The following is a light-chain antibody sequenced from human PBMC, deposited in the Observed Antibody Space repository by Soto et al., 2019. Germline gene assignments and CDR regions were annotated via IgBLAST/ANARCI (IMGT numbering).Light chain of an antibody. V-gene: IGKV3-11*01. CDR2: DAS. Sequence: EIVLTQSPATLSLSPRERATLSCRASQSVSSYLAWYQQKPGQAPRLLIYDASNRATGIPARFSGSGSGTDFILTSSSREPEEFAVYDLQQGGNWRPWTFGQGTKVEIK. CDR3: QQGGNWRPWT. CDR1: QSVSSY. J-gene: IGKJ1*01.